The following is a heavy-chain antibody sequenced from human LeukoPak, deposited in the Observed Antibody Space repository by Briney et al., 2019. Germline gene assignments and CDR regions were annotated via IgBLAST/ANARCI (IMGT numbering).Heavy chain of an antibody. CDR2: IYHSGST. J-gene: IGHJ4*02. CDR3: ARSGYYDSSGYRDYFDY. V-gene: IGHV4-4*02. Sequence: PSETLSLTCAVSGGSISSSNWWSWVRQPPGKGLEWIGEIYHSGSTNYNPSLKSRVTISVDTSKNQFSLKLSSVTAADTAVYYCARSGYYDSSGYRDYFDYWGQGTLVTVSS. D-gene: IGHD3-22*01. CDR1: GGSISSSNW.